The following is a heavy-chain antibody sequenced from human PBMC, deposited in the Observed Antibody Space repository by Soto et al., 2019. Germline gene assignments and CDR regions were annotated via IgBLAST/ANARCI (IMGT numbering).Heavy chain of an antibody. CDR3: ARGAYYYDSSGLSY. D-gene: IGHD3-22*01. CDR1: GFTFSSYS. CDR2: ISSSSSTI. V-gene: IGHV3-48*01. J-gene: IGHJ4*02. Sequence: EVQLVESGGGLVQPGGSLRLSGAASGFTFSSYSMNWVRQAPGKGLEWVSYISSSSSTIYYAYSVKGRFTISRDNAKNSLYLQMNSLRAEDTAVYYCARGAYYYDSSGLSYWGQGTLVTVSS.